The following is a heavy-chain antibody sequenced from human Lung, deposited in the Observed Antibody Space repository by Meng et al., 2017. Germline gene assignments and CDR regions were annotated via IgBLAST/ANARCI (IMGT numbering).Heavy chain of an antibody. CDR3: ARGSVLRYFDWLPLIDY. CDR1: GFTFSSNG. V-gene: IGHV3-33*01. CDR2: IWYDGSNK. J-gene: IGHJ4*02. Sequence: GESPKISCAAPGFTFSSNGMHWVRQAPGMGLEWVAVIWYDGSNKYYADSVKGRFTISRDNSKNTLYLQMNSLRAEDTAVYYCARGSVLRYFDWLPLIDYWGQGTLVTVSS. D-gene: IGHD3-9*01.